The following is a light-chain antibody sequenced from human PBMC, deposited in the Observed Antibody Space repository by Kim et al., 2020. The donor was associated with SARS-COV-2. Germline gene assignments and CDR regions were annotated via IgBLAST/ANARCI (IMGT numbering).Light chain of an antibody. CDR3: QVWDTRSDSVE. CDR2: YDS. J-gene: IGLJ2*01. Sequence: SYELTQPPSVSVAPGKTAKITCGGHNIGGKSLHWYQQKPGQAPVLVIYYDSDRPSGIPERFSGSNSGNTATLTINRVEAGDEADYYCQVWDTRSDSVEFGGGTQLTVL. CDR1: NIGGKS. V-gene: IGLV3-21*04.